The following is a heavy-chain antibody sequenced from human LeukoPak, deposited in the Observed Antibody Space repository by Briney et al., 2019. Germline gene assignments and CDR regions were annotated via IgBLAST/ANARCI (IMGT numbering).Heavy chain of an antibody. CDR3: ARPVVVVPAATYYFDY. CDR1: GFTFSSYW. Sequence: PGGSLRLSCAASGFTFSSYWMSWVRQAPGKGLEWVANIKQDGSEKYYVDSVKGRFTISRDNAKNSLYLQMNNLRAEDTAVYYCARPVVVVPAATYYFDYWGQGTLVTVSS. J-gene: IGHJ4*02. V-gene: IGHV3-7*01. D-gene: IGHD2-2*01. CDR2: IKQDGSEK.